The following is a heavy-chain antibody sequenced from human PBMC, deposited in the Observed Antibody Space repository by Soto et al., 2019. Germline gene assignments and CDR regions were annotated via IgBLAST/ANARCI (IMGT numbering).Heavy chain of an antibody. CDR2: VNHSGSA. J-gene: IGHJ5*02. CDR1: GGSSSGNY. Sequence: SETLSLTCAVYGGSSSGNYWPWIRQPPGKGLEWIGEVNHSGSAKYNPSLKSRVTISVDTSKNQISLKLTSLTAADTALYYCVRRYCSRTSCLAGFDPWGRGTQVTVSS. D-gene: IGHD2-2*01. CDR3: VRRYCSRTSCLAGFDP. V-gene: IGHV4-34*01.